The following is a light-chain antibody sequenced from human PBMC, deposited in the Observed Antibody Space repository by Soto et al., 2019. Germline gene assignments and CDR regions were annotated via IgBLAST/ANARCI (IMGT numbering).Light chain of an antibody. CDR1: QSFSSSY. CDR3: QHHVDSPWG. J-gene: IGKJ1*01. Sequence: EIVLTQSPGTLSLSPGERATLSCRASQSFSSSYLAWNQQKPGQAPRLLLYAASSRATGIPDRFSGSGSGTDFTLTISRLEPEDFAVYYCQHHVDSPWGLGQGTKVEIK. CDR2: AAS. V-gene: IGKV3-20*01.